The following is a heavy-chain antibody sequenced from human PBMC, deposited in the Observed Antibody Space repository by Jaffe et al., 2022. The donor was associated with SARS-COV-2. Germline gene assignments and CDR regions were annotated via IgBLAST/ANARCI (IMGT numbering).Heavy chain of an antibody. CDR3: ARDPGDYGDYYFDH. V-gene: IGHV3-30*04. D-gene: IGHD4-17*01. J-gene: IGHJ4*02. Sequence: QVQLVESGGGVVESGRSLRLTCAASGFIFSSHAMHWVRQAPGKGLEWVTIMSHDGSDEFYADIVKGRFTISRDNSKNNLYLQMNNLRPEDTAVYYCARDPGDYGDYYFDHWGQGTLVTVSS. CDR1: GFIFSSHA. CDR2: MSHDGSDE.